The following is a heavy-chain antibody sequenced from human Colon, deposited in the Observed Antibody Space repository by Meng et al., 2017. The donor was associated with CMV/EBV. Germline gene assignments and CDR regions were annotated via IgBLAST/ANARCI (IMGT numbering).Heavy chain of an antibody. CDR3: ARSGGITIFGVVIPVNWFDP. CDR2: MNPNSGNT. CDR1: GYTFTSYD. Sequence: ASVKVSCKASGYTFTSYDINWVRQATGQGLEWIGWMNPNSGNTGYAQKFQGRVTMTRNTSISTAYMELSSLRSEDTAVYYCARSGGITIFGVVIPVNWFDPWGQGTLVTVSS. V-gene: IGHV1-8*01. J-gene: IGHJ5*02. D-gene: IGHD3-3*01.